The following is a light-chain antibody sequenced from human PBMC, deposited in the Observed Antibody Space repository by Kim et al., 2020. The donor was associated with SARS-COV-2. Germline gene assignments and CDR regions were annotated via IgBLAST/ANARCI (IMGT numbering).Light chain of an antibody. CDR3: CSYAGSATWV. CDR1: YNDVGSYNY. V-gene: IGLV2-23*02. J-gene: IGLJ3*02. Sequence: QSALTQPASVSGSPGQSITISCTGTYNDVGSYNYISWYQQHPGKAPKLMLSEVTKRPSGVSNRFSGSKSGNTASLTVSGLQAEDEADYYCCSYAGSATWVFGGGTQLTVL. CDR2: EVT.